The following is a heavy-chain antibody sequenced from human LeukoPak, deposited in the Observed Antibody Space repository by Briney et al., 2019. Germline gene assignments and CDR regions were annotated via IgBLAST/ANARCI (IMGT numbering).Heavy chain of an antibody. D-gene: IGHD4-17*01. J-gene: IGHJ4*02. CDR2: IYYSGST. CDR1: VGSISSYY. CDR3: ARGLGDYAFDD. Sequence: PSETLSLTCTVSVGSISSYYWSWIRQPPGKGLEWIGYIYYSGSTNYNPSLKNRVTISVDTSKNQFSLKLSSVTAADTAVYYCARGLGDYAFDDWGQGTLVTVSS. V-gene: IGHV4-59*01.